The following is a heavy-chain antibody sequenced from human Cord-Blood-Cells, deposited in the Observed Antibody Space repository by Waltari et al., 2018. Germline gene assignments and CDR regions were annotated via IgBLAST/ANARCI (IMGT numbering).Heavy chain of an antibody. V-gene: IGHV3-53*01. CDR2: IYNGGST. CDR1: GFTVSSNY. CDR3: ARVKGYRGYFDL. Sequence: EVQLVESGGGLIQPGGYLRLSCAASGFTVSSNYMSWVRQAPGKGLEWVSVIYNGGSTHYADSMKGRFTITRDKSKNTLYLQMNSLRAEDTAVYYCARVKGYRGYFDLWGRGTLVTVSS. D-gene: IGHD5-18*01. J-gene: IGHJ2*01.